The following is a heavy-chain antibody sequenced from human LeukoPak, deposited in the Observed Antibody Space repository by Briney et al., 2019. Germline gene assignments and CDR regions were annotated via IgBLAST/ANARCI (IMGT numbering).Heavy chain of an antibody. CDR3: ARVRLSGTYLDAFDI. Sequence: SETLSLTCTVSGGSISSYYWSWIRQPPGKGLEWIGYIYYSGSTNYNPSLKSRVTISVDTSKNQFSLKLSSVTAADTAVYYCARVRLSGTYLDAFDIWGQGTMVTVSS. V-gene: IGHV4-59*01. CDR1: GGSISSYY. D-gene: IGHD1-26*01. J-gene: IGHJ3*02. CDR2: IYYSGST.